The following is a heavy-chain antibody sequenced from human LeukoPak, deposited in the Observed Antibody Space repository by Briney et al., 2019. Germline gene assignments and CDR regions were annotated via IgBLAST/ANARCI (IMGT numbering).Heavy chain of an antibody. CDR3: ARVGPGSGYYYYMDV. Sequence: GGSLRLSCAASGFTFSSYAMSWVRQAPGKGLEWVSAISGSGRTIYYADSVKGRFTISRDNAKNSLYLQMSSLRAEDTATYYCARVGPGSGYYYYMDVWGKGTTVTVSS. D-gene: IGHD6-19*01. CDR1: GFTFSSYA. CDR2: ISGSGRTI. J-gene: IGHJ6*03. V-gene: IGHV3-23*01.